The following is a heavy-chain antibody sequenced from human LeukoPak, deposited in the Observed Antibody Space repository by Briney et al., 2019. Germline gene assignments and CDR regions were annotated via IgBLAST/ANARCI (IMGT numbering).Heavy chain of an antibody. CDR2: INPNSGGT. CDR1: GYTFTGYY. Sequence: ASVKVSCKASGYTFTGYYMHWVRQASGRGLEWMGWINPNSGGTNYAQKFQGRVTMTRDTSISTAYMELSRLRSDDTAVYYCARERIFGRGWFDPWGQGTLVTVSS. V-gene: IGHV1-2*02. D-gene: IGHD2-15*01. CDR3: ARERIFGRGWFDP. J-gene: IGHJ5*02.